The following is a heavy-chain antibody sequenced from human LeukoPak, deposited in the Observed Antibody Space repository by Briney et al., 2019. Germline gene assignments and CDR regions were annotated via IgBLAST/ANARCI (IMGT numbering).Heavy chain of an antibody. CDR1: GGSINNYY. Sequence: SETLSLTCTVSGGSINNYYWSWIRQPAGEGLEWVGHIYTSGNTNYNYNPSLKSRVTISVGTSKNQFSLKLSSVTAADTAVYYCARPMGATGAFDYWGQGTLVTVSS. CDR3: ARPMGATGAFDY. J-gene: IGHJ4*02. D-gene: IGHD1-26*01. CDR2: IYTSGNTNY. V-gene: IGHV4-4*08.